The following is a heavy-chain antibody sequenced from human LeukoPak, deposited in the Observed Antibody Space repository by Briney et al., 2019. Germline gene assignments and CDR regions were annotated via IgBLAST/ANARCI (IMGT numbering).Heavy chain of an antibody. D-gene: IGHD3-10*01. CDR2: IKQDGSEK. CDR3: ARERGARFGDPNAFDI. V-gene: IGHV3-7*01. Sequence: GRSLRLSCAASGFTFSSYWMSWVRQAPGKGLEWVANIKQDGSEKYYVDSVKGRFTISRDNAKNSLYLQMNSLRAEDTAVYYCARERGARFGDPNAFDIWGQGTMVTVSS. J-gene: IGHJ3*02. CDR1: GFTFSSYW.